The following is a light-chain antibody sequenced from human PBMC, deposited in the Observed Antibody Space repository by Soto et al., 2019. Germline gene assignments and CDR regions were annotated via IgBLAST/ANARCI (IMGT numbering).Light chain of an antibody. CDR2: AND. CDR1: SSNIGGNS. Sequence: QSVLTQPPSASRTPGQTVTISCSGSSSNIGGNSIYWLQQLPGAAPKLLIFANDQRPSGVPDRFSGSKSGTSASLAISGLRSEDEGDYYCPVWDGSLSGVVFGGGTKLTVL. V-gene: IGLV1-47*01. CDR3: PVWDGSLSGVV. J-gene: IGLJ3*02.